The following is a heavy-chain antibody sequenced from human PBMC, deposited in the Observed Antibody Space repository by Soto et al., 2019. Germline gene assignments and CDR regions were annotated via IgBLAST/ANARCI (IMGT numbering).Heavy chain of an antibody. V-gene: IGHV4-31*03. CDR3: AVFLEMATMSY. D-gene: IGHD5-12*01. J-gene: IGHJ4*02. CDR1: GGSVSSGGYY. CDR2: IFYIGST. Sequence: QVLLQESGPGLVKPSQTLSLTCTVSGGSVSSGGYYWSWIRQHPGKGLEWIGYIFYIGSTYYNPSLKSRVIISTDTSKNQFSLKLSSVTAADTAIYYCAVFLEMATMSYWGQGTLVTVSS.